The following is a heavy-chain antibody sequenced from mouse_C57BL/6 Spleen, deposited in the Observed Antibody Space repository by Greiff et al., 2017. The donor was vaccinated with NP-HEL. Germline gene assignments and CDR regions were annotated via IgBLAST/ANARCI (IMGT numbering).Heavy chain of an antibody. Sequence: QVQLQQPGAELVKPGASVKLSCKASGYTFTSYWMYWVKQRPGQGLEWIGMIHPNSGSTNYNEKFKSKATLTVDKSSSTAYMQLSSLTSEDSAVYYCAREGKRGYFDYWGQGTTLTVSS. CDR1: GYTFTSYW. J-gene: IGHJ2*01. CDR2: IHPNSGST. CDR3: AREGKRGYFDY. V-gene: IGHV1-64*01.